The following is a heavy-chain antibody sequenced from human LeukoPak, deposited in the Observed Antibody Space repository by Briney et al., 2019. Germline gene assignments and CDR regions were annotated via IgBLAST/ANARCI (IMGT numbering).Heavy chain of an antibody. D-gene: IGHD5-18*01. J-gene: IGHJ5*02. CDR2: IYYSGST. V-gene: IGHV4-31*03. CDR1: GGSISSGGYY. CDR3: ARGVSIRGYSYGSTPHNWFDP. Sequence: SQTLSLTCTVSGGSISSGGYYGSWIRQHPGKGLEWIGYIYYSGSTYYNPSLKSRVTISVDTSKNQFSLKLSSVTAADTAVYYCARGVSIRGYSYGSTPHNWFDPWGQGTLVTVSS.